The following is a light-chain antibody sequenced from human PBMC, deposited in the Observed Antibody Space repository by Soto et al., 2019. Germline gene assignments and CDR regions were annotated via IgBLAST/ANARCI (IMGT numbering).Light chain of an antibody. Sequence: DIQMTQSPSTLSASVGDRVTITCRASQSISSWLAWYQQKPGKAPKLLIYDASSLESGVPSRFSGSGSGTEFTLTISSLQPDDFATYYCQESYRTPRTFGQGTRLEI. CDR1: QSISSW. V-gene: IGKV1-5*01. J-gene: IGKJ2*01. CDR3: QESYRTPRT. CDR2: DAS.